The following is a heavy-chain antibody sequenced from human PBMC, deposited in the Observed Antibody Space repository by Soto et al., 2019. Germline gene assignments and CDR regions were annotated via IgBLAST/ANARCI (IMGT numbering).Heavy chain of an antibody. V-gene: IGHV1-69*02. CDR1: GGTFSSYT. CDR2: IIPILGIA. J-gene: IGHJ4*02. CDR3: ARTYYYDSSGYAPFDY. Sequence: QVQLVQSGAEVKKPGSSVKVSCKASGGTFSSYTISWVRQAPGQGLEWMGRIIPILGIANYAQKFQGRVTITANKSTSTAYMELSSLRSEDTAVYYCARTYYYDSSGYAPFDYWGQGTLVTVSS. D-gene: IGHD3-22*01.